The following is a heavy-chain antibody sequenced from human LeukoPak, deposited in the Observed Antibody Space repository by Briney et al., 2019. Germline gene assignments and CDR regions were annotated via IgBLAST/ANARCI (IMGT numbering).Heavy chain of an antibody. CDR1: GFTFSGSA. D-gene: IGHD6-19*01. CDR3: TRPGPYSSGWYDYDAFDI. J-gene: IGHJ3*02. CDR2: IRSKANSYAT. V-gene: IGHV3-73*01. Sequence: GGSLKLSCAASGFTFSGSAMHWVRQASGKGLEWVGRIRSKANSYATAYAASVKGWFTISRDDSKNTAYLQMNSLKTEDTAVYYCTRPGPYSSGWYDYDAFDIWGQGTMVTVSS.